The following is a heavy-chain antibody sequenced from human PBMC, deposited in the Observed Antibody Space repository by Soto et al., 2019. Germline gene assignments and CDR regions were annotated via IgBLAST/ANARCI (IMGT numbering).Heavy chain of an antibody. V-gene: IGHV3-23*01. D-gene: IGHD6-19*01. CDR1: GFAFSSYT. Sequence: VGSLSLSCTASGFAFSSYTMSWVRQTPGKGLEWVSSISANGGSTYYEDSLKGRFTISRDNLNNMLNLHMKRLRAEDTAVYYCAKDRGGFARGWEYFDSWGQGTQVTVYS. CDR3: AKDRGGFARGWEYFDS. CDR2: ISANGGST. J-gene: IGHJ4*02.